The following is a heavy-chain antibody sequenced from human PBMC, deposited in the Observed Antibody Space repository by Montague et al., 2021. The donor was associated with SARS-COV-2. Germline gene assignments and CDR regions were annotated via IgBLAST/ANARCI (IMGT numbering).Heavy chain of an antibody. V-gene: IGHV4-59*08. Sequence: SETLSLTCTVSGGSISSFYWSWIQQPQGKGLEWIGFISDSGSTNYNPSLTSRVTMSVGTSKNQFSLKVNSVTAADTAVYYCAGHYSATLPAVFWGRGTLVTVSS. CDR3: AGHYSATLPAVF. CDR2: ISDSGST. CDR1: GGSISSFY. D-gene: IGHD2-15*01. J-gene: IGHJ4*02.